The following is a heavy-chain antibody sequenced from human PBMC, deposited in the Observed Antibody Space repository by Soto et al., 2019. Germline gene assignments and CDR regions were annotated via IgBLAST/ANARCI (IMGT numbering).Heavy chain of an antibody. CDR1: GGSISSYY. Sequence: PSETLSLTCTVSGGSISSYYWSWIRQPAGKGLKWIGRIYTSGSTNYNPSLKSRVTMSVDTSKNQFSLKLSSVTAADTAVYYCARDHGRPYSSSSYYYYGMDVWGQGTTVTVSS. V-gene: IGHV4-4*07. D-gene: IGHD6-13*01. CDR2: IYTSGST. J-gene: IGHJ6*02. CDR3: ARDHGRPYSSSSYYYYGMDV.